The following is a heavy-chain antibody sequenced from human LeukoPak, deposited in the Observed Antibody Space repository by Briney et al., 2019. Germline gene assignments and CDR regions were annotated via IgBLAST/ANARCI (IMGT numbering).Heavy chain of an antibody. CDR1: GGSISSGGYY. CDR3: ARLGGATSPFGY. V-gene: IGHV4-61*08. Sequence: SQTLSLTCTVSGGSISSGGYYWSWIRQPPGKGLEWIVYIYYTGNTNYNPSLKSRVTISVDTSKNQFSLNLSSVTAADTAIYYCARLGGATSPFGYWGQGTLVTVSS. CDR2: IYYTGNT. D-gene: IGHD1-26*01. J-gene: IGHJ4*02.